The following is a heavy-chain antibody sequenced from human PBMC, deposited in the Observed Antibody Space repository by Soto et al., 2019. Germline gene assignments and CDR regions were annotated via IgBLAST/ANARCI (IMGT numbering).Heavy chain of an antibody. CDR2: MSPKTGNT. J-gene: IGHJ4*02. CDR1: GYTFTSYD. D-gene: IGHD7-27*01. CDR3: ARGPPDWGFDL. V-gene: IGHV1-8*01. Sequence: QEQLVQSGAEVKKPGASVKVSCKASGYTFTSYDIIWVRQATGQGLEWIGWMSPKTGNTGYAQNFQGRVTMTRNPSISTAYMELSSLTSEDTAVYYCARGPPDWGFDLWGQGTLVPVSS.